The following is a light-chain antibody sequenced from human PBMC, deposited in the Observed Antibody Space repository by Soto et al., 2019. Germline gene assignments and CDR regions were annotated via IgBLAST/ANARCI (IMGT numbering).Light chain of an antibody. CDR1: QGISSY. CDR2: AAS. J-gene: IGKJ1*01. CDR3: RQPNSNPCT. Sequence: DIQLTQSPSSLSASVGDRVTITCRVSQGISSYLNWYQQKPGKAPKLLIYAASNLQSGVPSTFSGSGSGTDFTLTISRLQPDDLATDYCRQPNSNPCTFGQGTKVDIK. V-gene: IGKV1-39*01.